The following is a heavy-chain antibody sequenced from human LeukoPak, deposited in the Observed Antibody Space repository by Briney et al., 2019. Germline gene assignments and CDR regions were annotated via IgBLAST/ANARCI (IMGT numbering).Heavy chain of an antibody. CDR1: GGTFSSYA. CDR3: ASLLTYYYDSSGYSV. D-gene: IGHD3-22*01. V-gene: IGHV1-69*01. Sequence: SVKVSCKASGGTFSSYAISWVRQAPGQGLEWMGGIIPIFGTANYAQKFQGRVTITADESTSTAYMELSSLRSEDTAVYYCASLLTYYYDSSGYSVWGQGTPVTVSS. CDR2: IIPIFGTA. J-gene: IGHJ4*02.